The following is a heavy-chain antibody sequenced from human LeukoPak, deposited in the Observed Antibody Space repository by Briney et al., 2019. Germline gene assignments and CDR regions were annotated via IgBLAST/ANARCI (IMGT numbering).Heavy chain of an antibody. CDR1: GFTVSSNY. D-gene: IGHD6-19*01. Sequence: GGSLRLSCAASGFTVSSNYMSWVRQAPGKGLDWISYISISSSTIYYADSVKGRFTISRDNAKNSLYLQMNSLRAEDTAVYYCARASSSGWLNWFDPWGQGTLVTVSS. CDR3: ARASSSGWLNWFDP. CDR2: ISISSSTI. J-gene: IGHJ5*02. V-gene: IGHV3-48*01.